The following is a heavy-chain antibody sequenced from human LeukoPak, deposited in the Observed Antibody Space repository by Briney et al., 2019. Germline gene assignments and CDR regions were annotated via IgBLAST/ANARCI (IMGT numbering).Heavy chain of an antibody. Sequence: ASVKVSCKASGYTFTDYYMHWVRQAPGQGLEWMGWISAYDGNTNYAQKLQGRVTMTTDTSTSTAYMELRSLRSDDTAVYYCARAVRGYSYAYLPYWGQGTLVTVSS. J-gene: IGHJ4*02. CDR2: ISAYDGNT. V-gene: IGHV1-18*04. CDR3: ARAVRGYSYAYLPY. D-gene: IGHD5-18*01. CDR1: GYTFTDYY.